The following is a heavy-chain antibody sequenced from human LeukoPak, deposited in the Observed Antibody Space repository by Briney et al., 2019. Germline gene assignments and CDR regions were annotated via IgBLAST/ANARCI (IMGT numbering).Heavy chain of an antibody. CDR3: AKDLGDYYDSSGYIDY. J-gene: IGHJ4*02. CDR1: GFTFSSYG. D-gene: IGHD3-22*01. Sequence: GGSLRLSCAASGFTFSSYGMHWVRQAPGKGLEWVAVISYDGSNKYYADSVKGRLTISRDNSKNTLYLQMNSLRAEDTAVYYCAKDLGDYYDSSGYIDYRGQGTLVTVSS. CDR2: ISYDGSNK. V-gene: IGHV3-30*18.